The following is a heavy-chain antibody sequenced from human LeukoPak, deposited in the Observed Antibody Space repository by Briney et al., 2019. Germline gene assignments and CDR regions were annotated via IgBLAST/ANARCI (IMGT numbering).Heavy chain of an antibody. CDR3: ARTVLLWFGESNYFDY. CDR1: GFTFDDYG. Sequence: GGSLRLPCAASGFTFDDYGMRWVLQAPATGLESVSGMNWHGDSTGYADPVKGRFPISRDNAKNSLYLQMNSLRAEDTALYYCARTVLLWFGESNYFDYWGQGTLITVSS. D-gene: IGHD3-10*01. CDR2: MNWHGDST. J-gene: IGHJ4*02. V-gene: IGHV3-20*04.